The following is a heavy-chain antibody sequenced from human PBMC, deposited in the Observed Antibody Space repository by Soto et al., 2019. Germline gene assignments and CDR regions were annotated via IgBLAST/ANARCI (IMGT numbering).Heavy chain of an antibody. Sequence: QVQLAQSGAEVKKPGASVKVSCKTSGFTFTKYGISWVRQAPGQGLEWMGWISVYNNNTKYAQKFQGRVAMTTDTSTSTASMELRTLRSDDTAVYYCARSSMHSWTDWFDPWGQGTLVTVSS. CDR1: GFTFTKYG. V-gene: IGHV1-18*01. J-gene: IGHJ5*02. CDR2: ISVYNNNT. D-gene: IGHD2-2*01. CDR3: ARSSMHSWTDWFDP.